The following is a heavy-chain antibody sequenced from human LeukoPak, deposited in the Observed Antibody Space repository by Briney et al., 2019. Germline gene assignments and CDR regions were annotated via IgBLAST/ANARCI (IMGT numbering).Heavy chain of an antibody. V-gene: IGHV3-21*01. CDR1: GFTFSSYS. D-gene: IGHD3-9*01. Sequence: GGSLRLSCAASGFTFSSYSMNWVRQAPGKGLEWVSSISSSSSYIYYADSVKGRFTISRDNAKNSLYLQMNSLRAEDTAVYYCARILRYFDWLPNPFGMDVWGQGTTVTVSS. CDR3: ARILRYFDWLPNPFGMDV. CDR2: ISSSSSYI. J-gene: IGHJ6*02.